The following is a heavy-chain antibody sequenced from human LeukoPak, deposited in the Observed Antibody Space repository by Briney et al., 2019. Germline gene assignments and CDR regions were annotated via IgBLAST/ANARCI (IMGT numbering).Heavy chain of an antibody. Sequence: GASVKVSCKASGYSFTCFGISWVRQAPGQGLEWMGWSSAYNGNTKSAQKFQGRVTMTTDTSTSTAYMELRSLRSDDTAVFYCVRDLGVDTSMIFFDYWGQGTLVTVSS. CDR1: GYSFTCFG. D-gene: IGHD5-18*01. V-gene: IGHV1-18*01. CDR3: VRDLGVDTSMIFFDY. CDR2: SSAYNGNT. J-gene: IGHJ4*02.